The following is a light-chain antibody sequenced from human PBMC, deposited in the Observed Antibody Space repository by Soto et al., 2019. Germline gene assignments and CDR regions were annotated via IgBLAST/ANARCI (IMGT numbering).Light chain of an antibody. J-gene: IGKJ2*01. V-gene: IGKV3-11*01. CDR2: DAS. CDR3: QQRSNWPFT. CDR1: QSVSSY. Sequence: EIVLTQSPATLSLSPGERATLSCRASQSVSSYLAWYQQKPGQAPRLLIYDASNRATGIPARFSGSGSGTDFTLTISSLEPADVAVYYCQQRSNWPFTFGQGTKLEIK.